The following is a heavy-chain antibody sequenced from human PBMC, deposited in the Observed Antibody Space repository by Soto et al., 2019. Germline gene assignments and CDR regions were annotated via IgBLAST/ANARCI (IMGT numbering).Heavy chain of an antibody. CDR2: ISAYNGNT. CDR3: ARDPLAVAELYYFDY. J-gene: IGHJ4*02. D-gene: IGHD6-19*01. V-gene: IGHV1-18*01. Sequence: ASVKVSCKAFGYTFSSYGISWVQQAPGQGLEWMGWISAYNGNTDHAQKFQGRVTMTTDTSTSTAYMELRSLRSDDTAVYYCARDPLAVAELYYFDYWGQGTLVTVSS. CDR1: GYTFSSYG.